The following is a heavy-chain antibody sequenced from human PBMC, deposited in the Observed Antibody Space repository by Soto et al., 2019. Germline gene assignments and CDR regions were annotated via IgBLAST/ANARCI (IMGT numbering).Heavy chain of an antibody. CDR3: SAVGYYYDSSGYYPRGNY. CDR2: INHSGST. D-gene: IGHD3-22*01. CDR1: GGSFSGYY. V-gene: IGHV4-34*01. Sequence: SETLSLTCAVYGGSFSGYYWSWIRQPPGKGLEWIGEINHSGSTNYNPSLKSRVTISVDTSKNQFSLKLSSVTAADTAVYYCSAVGYYYDSSGYYPRGNYWGQGXLVTVSS. J-gene: IGHJ4*02.